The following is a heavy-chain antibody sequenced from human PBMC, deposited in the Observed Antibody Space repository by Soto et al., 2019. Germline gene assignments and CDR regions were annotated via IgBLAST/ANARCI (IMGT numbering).Heavy chain of an antibody. CDR2: IYSSGSA. Sequence: TSETLSLTCTVSGGSVTSVSYYWGWLRQPPGKGLEWIGLIYSSGSAYYNPSLKSRVNMSVDRSKNRFSLNLTSVTAADTAVYFCARSFGVANVRFDPWGHGALVTVSS. CDR1: GGSVTSVSYY. V-gene: IGHV4-39*01. CDR3: ARSFGVANVRFDP. D-gene: IGHD3-3*01. J-gene: IGHJ5*02.